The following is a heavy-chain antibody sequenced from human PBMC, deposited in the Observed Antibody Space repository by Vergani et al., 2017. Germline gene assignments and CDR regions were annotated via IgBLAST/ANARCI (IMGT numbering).Heavy chain of an antibody. J-gene: IGHJ3*02. D-gene: IGHD3-22*01. CDR1: GFTFSDYA. CDR2: ISYDGSNK. Sequence: QVQLVESGGGVVQPGRSLRLSCAASGFTFSDYAMHWVRQAPGKGLEWVAVISYDGSNKYYADSVKGRFTISRDNSKDTLYLQMNSLRAEDTAVYYCARDLRSLYDSSALDAFDIWGQGTMVTVSS. V-gene: IGHV3-30-3*01. CDR3: ARDLRSLYDSSALDAFDI.